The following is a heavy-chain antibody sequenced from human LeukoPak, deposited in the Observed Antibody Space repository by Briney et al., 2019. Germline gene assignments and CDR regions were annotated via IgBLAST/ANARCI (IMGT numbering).Heavy chain of an antibody. CDR2: IIPNLGIA. Sequence: SVKVSCKASGGTFSSYAISWVRQAPGQGLEWMGRIIPNLGIANYAQKFQGRVTITADKSTSTAYMELSSLRSEDTAVYYCARGLGARLATIFEADAFDIWGQGTMVTVSS. V-gene: IGHV1-69*04. J-gene: IGHJ3*02. CDR1: GGTFSSYA. CDR3: ARGLGARLATIFEADAFDI. D-gene: IGHD5-24*01.